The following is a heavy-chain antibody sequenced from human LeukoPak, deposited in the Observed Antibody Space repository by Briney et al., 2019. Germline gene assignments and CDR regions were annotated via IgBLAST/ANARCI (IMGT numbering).Heavy chain of an antibody. CDR1: GFTFSTYG. Sequence: GGSLRLSCAASGFTFSTYGMHWVRQAPGKGLEGVAVISFDEINKFYADFVRGRFTISRDNSKNTLYLQMNSLRAEDTAVYYCAKGGGTGYSSSWYSHWGQGTLVTVSS. CDR3: AKGGGTGYSSSWYSH. V-gene: IGHV3-30*18. D-gene: IGHD6-13*01. CDR2: ISFDEINK. J-gene: IGHJ4*02.